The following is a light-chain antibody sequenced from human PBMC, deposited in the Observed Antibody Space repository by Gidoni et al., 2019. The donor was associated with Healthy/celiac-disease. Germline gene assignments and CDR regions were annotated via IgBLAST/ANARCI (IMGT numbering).Light chain of an antibody. CDR1: QDISNY. J-gene: IGKJ5*01. CDR3: QQYDNRPSIT. CDR2: DAS. V-gene: IGKV1-33*01. Sequence: DIQMTQSPSSLSASVGDRVTITCQASQDISNYLNWYQQKPGKAPKLLIYDASNLETGVPSRFSGSGSGTDFTFTISSLQPEDIATYYCQQYDNRPSITFGQRTRLEIK.